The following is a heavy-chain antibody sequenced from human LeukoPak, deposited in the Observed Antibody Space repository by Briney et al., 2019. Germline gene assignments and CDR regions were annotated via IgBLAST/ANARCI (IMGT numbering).Heavy chain of an antibody. J-gene: IGHJ6*04. V-gene: IGHV3-48*01. CDR1: GFTFSTYS. CDR2: VSSSNSTI. CDR3: ARDVYNYNSSVYYPRHYYYTMDV. D-gene: IGHD3-22*01. Sequence: GGSLRLSCAASGFTFSTYSMNWVRQAPGKGLEWVSYVSSSNSTIYYADSVKGRFTISRDNAKNSLYLQMNSLRAEDTAVYYLARDVYNYNSSVYYPRHYYYTMDVWGKGTTFSVS.